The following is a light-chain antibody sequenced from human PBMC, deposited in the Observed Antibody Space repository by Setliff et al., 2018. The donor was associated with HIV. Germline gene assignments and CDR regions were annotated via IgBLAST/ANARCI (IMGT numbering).Light chain of an antibody. CDR2: EVS. Sequence: QSALTQSASVSGSLGRSITISCTGTGSDVGSYNLVSWYQQHPGNAPKLMIYEVSQRPSGISNRFSGSKSGNTASLTISGLQAEDEADYYCSSYTSSSTLEVFGTGTKVTVL. CDR3: SSYTSSSTLEV. J-gene: IGLJ1*01. V-gene: IGLV2-14*02. CDR1: GSDVGSYNL.